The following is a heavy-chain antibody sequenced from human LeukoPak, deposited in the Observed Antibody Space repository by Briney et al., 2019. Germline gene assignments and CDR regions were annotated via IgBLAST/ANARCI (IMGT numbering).Heavy chain of an antibody. D-gene: IGHD3-16*01. CDR2: FDPEDGET. CDR1: GYTLTELS. J-gene: IGHJ4*02. Sequence: ASVKVSCKVSGYTLTELSMHWVRQAPGKGLEWMGGFDPEDGETIYAQKFQGRVTMTTDTSTSTAYMELRSLRSDDTAVYYCARDLGGIGSDYFDYWGQGTLVTVSS. V-gene: IGHV1-24*01. CDR3: ARDLGGIGSDYFDY.